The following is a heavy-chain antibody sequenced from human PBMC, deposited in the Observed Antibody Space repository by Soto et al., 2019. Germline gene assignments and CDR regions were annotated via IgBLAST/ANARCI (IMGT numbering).Heavy chain of an antibody. V-gene: IGHV3-30-3*01. CDR3: ARSPGYGLYYFDY. D-gene: IGHD2-8*01. J-gene: IGHJ4*02. CDR2: ISYDGSNK. CDR1: GFTFSSYA. Sequence: QVQLVESGGGVVQPGRSLRLSCAASGFTFSSYAMHWVRQAPGKGLEWVAVISYDGSNKYYADSVKGRFTISRDNSKNTLYLQMNSLRAEDTAVYYCARSPGYGLYYFDYWGQGNLVTVSS.